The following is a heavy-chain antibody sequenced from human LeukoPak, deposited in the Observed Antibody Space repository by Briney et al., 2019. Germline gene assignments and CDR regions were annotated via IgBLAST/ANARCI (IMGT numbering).Heavy chain of an antibody. Sequence: GGSLRLSCEASGFTFSSYNMNWVRQAPGKGLEWVSYINSSSSYIYYPDSGRGRFPLSKDNAKNLLYQQKPSTRAQDTAVYYCARASGWYERGPDYYYYYMDVWGKGTTVTVSS. J-gene: IGHJ6*03. D-gene: IGHD6-19*01. CDR3: ARASGWYERGPDYYYYYMDV. V-gene: IGHV3-21*01. CDR2: INSSSSYI. CDR1: GFTFSSYN.